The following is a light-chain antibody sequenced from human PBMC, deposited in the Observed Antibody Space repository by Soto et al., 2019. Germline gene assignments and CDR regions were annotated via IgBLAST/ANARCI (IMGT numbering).Light chain of an antibody. Sequence: QSVLTQPPSVSGAPGQRVTISCTGASANIGAGYDVHWYQQLPGTAPKLLIYGNNNRPSGVPDRFSGSRSSTSASLAITGLQAEDEADYYCQSYDSSLIAYVFGTGTKLTVL. CDR3: QSYDSSLIAYV. V-gene: IGLV1-40*01. J-gene: IGLJ1*01. CDR1: SANIGAGYD. CDR2: GNN.